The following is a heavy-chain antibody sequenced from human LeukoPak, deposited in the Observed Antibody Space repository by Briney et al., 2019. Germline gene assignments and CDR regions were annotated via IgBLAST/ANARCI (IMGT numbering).Heavy chain of an antibody. J-gene: IGHJ4*02. Sequence: GGSLRLSCVASGFTFNRNGMSWVRQAPGKGLEWVANIKQDGSEKYYVDSVKGRFTISRDNAKNSLSLQMNSLRAEDTAVYYCARDKYYDRYFDSWGQGTLVTVSS. CDR1: GFTFNRNG. D-gene: IGHD3-22*01. CDR3: ARDKYYDRYFDS. CDR2: IKQDGSEK. V-gene: IGHV3-7*01.